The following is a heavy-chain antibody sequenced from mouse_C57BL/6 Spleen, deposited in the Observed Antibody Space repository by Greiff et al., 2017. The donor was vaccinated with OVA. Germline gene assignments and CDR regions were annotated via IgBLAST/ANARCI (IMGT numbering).Heavy chain of an antibody. CDR3: ARHYDYDGDYYAMDY. D-gene: IGHD2-4*01. J-gene: IGHJ4*01. CDR1: GYTFTSYG. V-gene: IGHV1-81*01. Sequence: QVQLQQSGAELARPGASVKLSCKASGYTFTSYGISWVKQRTGQGLEWIGEIYPRSGNTYYNEKFKGKATLTADKSSSTAYMELRSLTSEDSAVYFCARHYDYDGDYYAMDYWGQGTSVTVSS. CDR2: IYPRSGNT.